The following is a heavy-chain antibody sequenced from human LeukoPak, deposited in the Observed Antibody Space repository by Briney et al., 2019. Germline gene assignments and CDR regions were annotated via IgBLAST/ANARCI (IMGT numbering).Heavy chain of an antibody. CDR2: ISYDGSNK. V-gene: IGHV3-30*18. J-gene: IGHJ4*02. CDR3: AKGKRYYYDSSGYYYDYFDY. CDR1: GFTFSSYG. D-gene: IGHD3-22*01. Sequence: GGSLRLSCAASGFTFSSYGMHWVRQAPGKVLEWVAVISYDGSNKYYADSVKGRFTISRDNSKNTLYLQMNSLRAEDTAVYYCAKGKRYYYDSSGYYYDYFDYWGQGTLVTASS.